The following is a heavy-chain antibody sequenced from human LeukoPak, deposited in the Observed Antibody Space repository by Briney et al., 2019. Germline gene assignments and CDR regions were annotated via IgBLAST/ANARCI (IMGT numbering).Heavy chain of an antibody. CDR3: AKDFWSNFCQN. J-gene: IGHJ1*01. V-gene: IGHV3-23*01. CDR2: ISGSGGST. CDR1: GFTFSSYA. D-gene: IGHD3-3*01. Sequence: PGGSLRLSCAASGFTFSSYAMSWVRPAPGKGLEWVSTISGSGGSTYYADSVKGRFTISRDNSKDTLYLQMNSLRAEDTAVYYCAKDFWSNFCQNWGQGTLVTVSS.